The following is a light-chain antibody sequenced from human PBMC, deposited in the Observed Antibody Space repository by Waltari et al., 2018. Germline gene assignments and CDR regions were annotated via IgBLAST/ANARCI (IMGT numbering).Light chain of an antibody. CDR1: SSDVGSYNL. V-gene: IGLV2-23*01. J-gene: IGLJ1*01. CDR2: EDT. CDR3: CSYAGSNTGYV. Sequence: QSALTQPASVSGSPGQSITISCTGTSSDVGSYNLVSWYQQRPDKAPKLIIYEDTKRPSGVADRVSGSKSCNTASLTIAGLQAEDEADYSCCSYAGSNTGYVFGTGTKVTVL.